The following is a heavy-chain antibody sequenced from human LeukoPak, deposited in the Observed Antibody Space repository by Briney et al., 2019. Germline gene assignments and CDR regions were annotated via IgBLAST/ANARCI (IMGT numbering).Heavy chain of an antibody. CDR1: GGSIDSYY. D-gene: IGHD6-19*01. J-gene: IGHJ4*02. V-gene: IGHV4-59*01. CDR3: ARGRTSGGYPHFDS. CDR2: IYSAST. Sequence: SETLSLTCIVSGGSIDSYYWTWLRQPPGKGLEWIAYIYSASTNYNPSLKSRATITVDTSKNQFSLNLRSVTAADMAVYYCARGRTSGGYPHFDSWGQGIQVTVS.